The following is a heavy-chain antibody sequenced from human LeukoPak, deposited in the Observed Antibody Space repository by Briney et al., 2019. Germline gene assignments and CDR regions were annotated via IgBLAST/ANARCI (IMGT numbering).Heavy chain of an antibody. CDR2: IKQDGSEK. Sequence: GGSLRLSCAASGFTFSSYWMSWVRQAPGKGLEWVANIKQDGSEKYYVDSVKGRFTISRDNAKNSLYLQMNSLRAEGTAVYYCARESYYDSSSYYYVRYYFDYWGPGTLVTVSS. D-gene: IGHD3-22*01. J-gene: IGHJ4*02. V-gene: IGHV3-7*01. CDR3: ARESYYDSSSYYYVRYYFDY. CDR1: GFTFSSYW.